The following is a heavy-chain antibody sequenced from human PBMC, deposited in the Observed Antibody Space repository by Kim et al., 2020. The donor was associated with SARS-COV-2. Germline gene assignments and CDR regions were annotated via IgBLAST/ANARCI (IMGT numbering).Heavy chain of an antibody. CDR3: ARLVSENSAVEY. V-gene: IGHV4-39*01. CDR1: GDSISRSSNY. Sequence: SETLSLTCTVSGDSISRSSNYWGWIRQPPGKGLEWIGSINDSGNTYYNPSLKRRVTISVDTSKNQFSLKMRSVTAADTAVYYCARLVSENSAVEYWGQGTLVTVSS. J-gene: IGHJ4*02. CDR2: INDSGNT.